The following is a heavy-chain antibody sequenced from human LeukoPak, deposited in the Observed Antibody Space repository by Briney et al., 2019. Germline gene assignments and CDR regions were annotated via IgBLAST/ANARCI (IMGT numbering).Heavy chain of an antibody. CDR2: ISAYNGNT. CDR1: GYTFTSYG. J-gene: IGHJ4*02. Sequence: ASVKVSCKASGYTFTSYGISWVRQAPGQGLEWMGWISAYNGNTNYAQKLQGRVTMTTDTSTSTAYMELRSLRSDDTAVYYCAREGGGSSGWYERDYFDYWGQGTLVTVSS. CDR3: AREGGGSSGWYERDYFDY. V-gene: IGHV1-18*01. D-gene: IGHD6-19*01.